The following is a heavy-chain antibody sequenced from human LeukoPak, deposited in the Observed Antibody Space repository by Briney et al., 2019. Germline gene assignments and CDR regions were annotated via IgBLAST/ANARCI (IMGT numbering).Heavy chain of an antibody. CDR2: IYYSGST. Sequence: SETLSLTCTVSGGSISSSSYYWGWIRQPPGKGLEWIGSIYYSGSTYYNPSLKSRVTISVDTSKNQFSLKLSSVTAADTAVYYCAREVSSYCYGSGSLDYWGQGTLVTVSS. D-gene: IGHD3-10*01. CDR1: GGSISSSSYY. J-gene: IGHJ4*02. V-gene: IGHV4-39*07. CDR3: AREVSSYCYGSGSLDY.